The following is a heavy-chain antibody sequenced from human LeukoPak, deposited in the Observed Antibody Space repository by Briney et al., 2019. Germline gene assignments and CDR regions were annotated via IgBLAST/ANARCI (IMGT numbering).Heavy chain of an antibody. CDR2: ISAYNGDT. Sequence: ASVKVSCKASGYTFNHYGITWVRQAPGQGLEWMGWISAYNGDTNYAQIFQGRVTMTTDTSTRTAHMELRRLRSDDTAVYYCTREADCSSTSCLDSWGQGTLVTVSS. J-gene: IGHJ4*02. CDR3: TREADCSSTSCLDS. D-gene: IGHD2-2*01. V-gene: IGHV1-18*01. CDR1: GYTFNHYG.